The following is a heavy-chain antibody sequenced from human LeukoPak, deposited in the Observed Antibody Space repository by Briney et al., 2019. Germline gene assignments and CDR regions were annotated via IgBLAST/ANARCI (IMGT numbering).Heavy chain of an antibody. V-gene: IGHV1-69*13. J-gene: IGHJ2*01. CDR1: GGTFSSYA. CDR3: ARVVSDSSGYYLLWYFDL. Sequence: ASVKVSCKASGGTFSSYAISWVRQAPGQGLEWMGGVIPIFGTANYAQKFQGRVTITADESTSTAYMELSSLRSEDTAVYYCARVVSDSSGYYLLWYFDLWGRGTLVTVSS. CDR2: VIPIFGTA. D-gene: IGHD3-22*01.